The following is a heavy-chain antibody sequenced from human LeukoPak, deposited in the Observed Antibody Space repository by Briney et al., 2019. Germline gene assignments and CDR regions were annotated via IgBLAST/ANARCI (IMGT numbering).Heavy chain of an antibody. V-gene: IGHV1-2*02. CDR1: GYTFTGYY. Sequence: ASVMVSCKASGYTFTGYYMHWVRQAPGQGLEWMGWISPTSGGTNYAQKFQGRVTMTRDTSISTAYMELSRLRSDDTAVYYCARDPYMVRGVGLDYWGQGTLVTVSS. CDR2: ISPTSGGT. D-gene: IGHD3-10*01. CDR3: ARDPYMVRGVGLDY. J-gene: IGHJ4*02.